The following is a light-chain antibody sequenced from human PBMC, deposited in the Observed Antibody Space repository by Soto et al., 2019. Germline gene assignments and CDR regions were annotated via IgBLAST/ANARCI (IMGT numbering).Light chain of an antibody. Sequence: QSALTQPPSASGSPGQSVTISCTGTSSDVGGYNFVSWYQQHPGKAPKLMIYEVSQRPSGVSDRFSGSQSGNTASLTVSGLQAEDEADYYCSSYAGRNNLVFGGGTKLTVL. J-gene: IGLJ3*02. CDR3: SSYAGRNNLV. CDR2: EVS. V-gene: IGLV2-8*01. CDR1: SSDVGGYNF.